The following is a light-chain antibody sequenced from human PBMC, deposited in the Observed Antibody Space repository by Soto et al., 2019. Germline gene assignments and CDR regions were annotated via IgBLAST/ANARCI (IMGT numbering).Light chain of an antibody. J-gene: IGLJ2*01. CDR3: SSYTSSSTLV. V-gene: IGLV2-14*03. CDR2: DVS. Sequence: QSVLTQAASVSGSPGQSIAISCTGTSSDVGGYNYVSWYQQHPGKAPKLMIYDVSSRPSGVSNRFSGSKSGNTASLTISGLQAEDEADYYCSSYTSSSTLVFGGGTKLTVL. CDR1: SSDVGGYNY.